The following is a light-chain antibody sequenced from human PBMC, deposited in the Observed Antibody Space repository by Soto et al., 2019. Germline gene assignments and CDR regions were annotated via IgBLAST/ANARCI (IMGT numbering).Light chain of an antibody. V-gene: IGLV2-23*01. Sequence: QSPLTQPACVSGSPGQSITISCTGTSSDVGSYNLVSWYQQHPGKAPKLMIYEGSKRPSGVSNRFSGSKSGNTASLTISGLQAEDEADYYCCSYAGSSTYVFGTGTKLTVL. CDR1: SSDVGSYNL. J-gene: IGLJ1*01. CDR2: EGS. CDR3: CSYAGSSTYV.